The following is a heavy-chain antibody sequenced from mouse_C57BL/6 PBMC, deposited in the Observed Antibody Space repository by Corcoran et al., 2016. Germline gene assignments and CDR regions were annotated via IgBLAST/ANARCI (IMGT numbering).Heavy chain of an antibody. CDR2: INPYNGVT. CDR1: GYTFTDYY. J-gene: IGHJ4*01. CDR3: ARSRNYYAMDY. Sequence: EVQLQQSGPVLVKPGASVKMSCKASGYTFTDYYMNWVKQSHGKSLEWIGVINPYNGVTSYNQKFKGKATLTVDKSSSTAYMELNSLTSEDPAVYYCARSRNYYAMDYWGQGTSVTVSS. V-gene: IGHV1-19*01.